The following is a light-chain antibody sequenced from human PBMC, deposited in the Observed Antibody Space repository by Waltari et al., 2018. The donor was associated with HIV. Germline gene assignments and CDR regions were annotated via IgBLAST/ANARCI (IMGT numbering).Light chain of an antibody. CDR3: QQSYTTPRT. V-gene: IGKV1-39*01. CDR2: AAS. Sequence: DIQMTQSPSSLSASVGDRGTITCRASQSISSYLNWYQQKPGKAPNVLIYAASSLQSGVPSRFSGSGSGTDFTLSIASLQPVDFSTYYCQQSYTTPRTFGQGTKVEIK. CDR1: QSISSY. J-gene: IGKJ1*01.